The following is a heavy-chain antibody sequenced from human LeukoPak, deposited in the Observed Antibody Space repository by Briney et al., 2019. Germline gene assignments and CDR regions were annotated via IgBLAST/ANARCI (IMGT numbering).Heavy chain of an antibody. Sequence: GGSLRLSCAASGFTFSSYSMNWVRQAPGKGLEWVSYISSSSSTIYYADSVKGRFTISRDNAKNSLYLQMNSLRAEDTAVYYCARGVFGELSQYYFDYWGQGTLVTVSS. D-gene: IGHD3-10*02. CDR1: GFTFSSYS. CDR3: ARGVFGELSQYYFDY. CDR2: ISSSSSTI. V-gene: IGHV3-48*04. J-gene: IGHJ4*02.